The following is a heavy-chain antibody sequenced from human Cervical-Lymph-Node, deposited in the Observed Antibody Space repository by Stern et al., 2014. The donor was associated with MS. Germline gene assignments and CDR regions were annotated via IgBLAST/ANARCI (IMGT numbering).Heavy chain of an antibody. D-gene: IGHD5-18*01. J-gene: IGHJ4*02. V-gene: IGHV3-30*04. Sequence: VQLVESGGGVVQPGRSLRLSCAASGFTFRNYAIHWVRQAPDKGLDWVAGISQDGDKRFYADSGKGRFTISRDNSKNTLYLEMNSLRPEDTAVYFCARDSTAMVDYWGQGTLVTVSS. CDR2: ISQDGDKR. CDR1: GFTFRNYA. CDR3: ARDSTAMVDY.